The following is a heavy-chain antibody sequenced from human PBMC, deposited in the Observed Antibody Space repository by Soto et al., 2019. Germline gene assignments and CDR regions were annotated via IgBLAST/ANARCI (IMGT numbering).Heavy chain of an antibody. CDR1: GFTLSSYA. Sequence: PGGSLRLSCAASGFTLSSYAMHWVRQAPGKGLEWVAVISYDGSNKYYADSVKGRFTISRDNSKNTLYLQMNSLRAEDTAVYYCARGSGSRGGNWGQGTLVTVSS. CDR3: ARGSGSRGGN. CDR2: ISYDGSNK. J-gene: IGHJ4*02. D-gene: IGHD1-26*01. V-gene: IGHV3-30-3*01.